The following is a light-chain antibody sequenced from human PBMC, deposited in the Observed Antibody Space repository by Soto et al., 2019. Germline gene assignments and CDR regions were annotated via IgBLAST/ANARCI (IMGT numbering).Light chain of an antibody. J-gene: IGLJ3*02. Sequence: QSVLTQPASVSGSPGQSITISCTGTSSDVGGYNYVSWYQQHPGKAPKLMIYEVSNRPSGVSNRFSGSKSGNTASLTISGLQAEEEADYYCSSYTSSSTDWVFGGGTKLTVL. CDR1: SSDVGGYNY. CDR2: EVS. V-gene: IGLV2-14*01. CDR3: SSYTSSSTDWV.